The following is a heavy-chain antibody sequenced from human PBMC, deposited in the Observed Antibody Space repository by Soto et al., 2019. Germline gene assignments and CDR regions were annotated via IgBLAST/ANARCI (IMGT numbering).Heavy chain of an antibody. J-gene: IGHJ3*02. CDR1: GYTFTSYY. CDR3: ARGVGYDGIPGHI. D-gene: IGHD3-22*01. CDR2: INPSGGST. Sequence: QVQLVQSGAEVKKPGASVKVSCKASGYTFTSYYMHWVRQAPGQGLEWMGIINPSGGSTSYAQKFQGRVTMARDTSTSTVYMERSSLRSEDTAVYYGARGVGYDGIPGHIWGQGTMVTVSS. V-gene: IGHV1-46*01.